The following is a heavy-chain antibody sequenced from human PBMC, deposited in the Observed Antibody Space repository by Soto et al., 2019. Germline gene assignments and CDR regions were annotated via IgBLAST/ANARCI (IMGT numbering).Heavy chain of an antibody. CDR2: INPSGGST. D-gene: IGHD3-10*01. V-gene: IGHV1-46*01. J-gene: IGHJ3*02. CDR1: GYTFTSYY. Sequence: QVQLVQSGAEVKKPGASVKVSCKASGYTFTSYYMHWVRQAPGQGLEWMGIINPSGGSTSYAQKFQGRVTMTRDTSTSTVYMELSSLRSEDTAVYYCARDKGGSGSYYLVDAFDIWGQGTMVTVSS. CDR3: ARDKGGSGSYYLVDAFDI.